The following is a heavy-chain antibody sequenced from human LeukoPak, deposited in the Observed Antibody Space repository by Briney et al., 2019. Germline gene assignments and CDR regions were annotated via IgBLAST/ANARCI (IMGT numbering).Heavy chain of an antibody. CDR1: GFTFSSYT. CDR2: IGTSSTTI. J-gene: IGHJ6*03. Sequence: GGSLRLSCAASGFTFSSYTVNWVRQPPGKGLEWVSNIGTSSTTIYYADSVKGRFTISRDNAKNSLYLQMNSLRADDTAVYYCARFAAGGSYYYYMDVWGKGTTVTVSS. D-gene: IGHD6-25*01. V-gene: IGHV3-48*01. CDR3: ARFAAGGSYYYYMDV.